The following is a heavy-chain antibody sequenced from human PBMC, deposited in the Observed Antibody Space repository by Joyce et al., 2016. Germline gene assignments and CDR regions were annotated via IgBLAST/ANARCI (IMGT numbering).Heavy chain of an antibody. CDR3: AGIYCGSSNCYSADC. J-gene: IGHJ4*02. CDR2: IYYSGNT. D-gene: IGHD2-2*01. V-gene: IGHV4-39*07. CDR1: GGSFSSSSYY. Sequence: QLQLQESGPGLVKPSETLSLTCTVSGGSFSSSSYYWGWIRQPPGKGLGWIGTIYYSGNTYYNPSLKSRVTISVDTSKNQYSLKLSSVTAADTAVYYCAGIYCGSSNCYSADCWGQGTLVTVSS.